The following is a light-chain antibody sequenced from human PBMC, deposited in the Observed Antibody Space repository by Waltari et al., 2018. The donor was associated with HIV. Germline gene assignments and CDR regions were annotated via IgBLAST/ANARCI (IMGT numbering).Light chain of an antibody. V-gene: IGLV1-51*01. CDR1: CSDVGTNY. CDR2: DND. J-gene: IGLJ1*01. Sequence: QSVLPQPLTVSAAPGQWVILSSSGTCSDVGTNYITWYQQRPRTAPKLIIYDNDKLPSRVPDRFSGAKSGTSASLGISGLQTGDEADYYCGTWDGRLSAYVFGAGTRVTVL. CDR3: GTWDGRLSAYV.